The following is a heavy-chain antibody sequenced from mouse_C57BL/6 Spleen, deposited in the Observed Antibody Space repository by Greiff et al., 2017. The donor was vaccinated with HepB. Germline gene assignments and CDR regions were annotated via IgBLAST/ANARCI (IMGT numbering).Heavy chain of an antibody. Sequence: EVMLVESGGGLVQPGASLRLSCAASGFTFTDYYMSWVRQPPGKAPEGLALIRNKANGYTTEYTASVKGRFTISRDNSQNILYLQMNTLRAEDSATYYCVKGGYYSNSFDYWGQGTTLTVSS. CDR1: GFTFTDYY. D-gene: IGHD2-5*01. V-gene: IGHV7-4*01. CDR2: IRNKANGYTT. CDR3: VKGGYYSNSFDY. J-gene: IGHJ2*01.